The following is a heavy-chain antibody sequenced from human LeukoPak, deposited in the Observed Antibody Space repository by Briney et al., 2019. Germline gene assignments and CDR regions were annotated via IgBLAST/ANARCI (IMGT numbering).Heavy chain of an antibody. V-gene: IGHV3-53*04. Sequence: GGSLRLSCAASGFTVSINYMSWVRQAPGKGLEWVSVIYSGGSTYYADSVKGRFTISRHNSKNTLYLQMNSLRAEDTAVYYCARVLEWGSGAFDIWGQGTMVTVSS. CDR3: ARVLEWGSGAFDI. J-gene: IGHJ3*02. D-gene: IGHD3-16*01. CDR1: GFTVSINY. CDR2: IYSGGST.